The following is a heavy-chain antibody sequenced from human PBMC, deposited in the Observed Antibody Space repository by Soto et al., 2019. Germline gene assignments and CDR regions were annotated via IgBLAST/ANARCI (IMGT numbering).Heavy chain of an antibody. CDR2: VNDRGGST. J-gene: IGHJ6*02. D-gene: IGHD3-16*01. V-gene: IGHV3-23*01. CDR1: GFTFWNFA. Sequence: EVQLLESGGGLVQPGGSLRLSCSTSGFTFWNFAMDWVRPGPGKGLEWISTVNDRGGSTYYADSVKGRFTISRDDSENTLHLQMSSLRTDDTAIYYCARWGSGTNFYYHYAMDVWGQGTTVTVSS. CDR3: ARWGSGTNFYYHYAMDV.